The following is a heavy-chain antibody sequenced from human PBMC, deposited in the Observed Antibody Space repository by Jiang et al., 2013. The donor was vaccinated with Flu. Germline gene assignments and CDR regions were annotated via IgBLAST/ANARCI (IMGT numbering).Heavy chain of an antibody. CDR2: IDPNNYDT. CDR1: GYIFTDNY. D-gene: IGHD1-26*01. J-gene: IGHJ4*02. CDR3: AKEWSALDY. Sequence: SGAEVKKPGASVKVSCKTSGYIFTDNYIHWVRQAPGQGLEWMGWIDPNNYDTHYAQKFQGRVTLTRDTSISTAYMELSSLTSDDTAVYYCAKEWSALDYWGQGTLVTVSP. V-gene: IGHV1-2*02.